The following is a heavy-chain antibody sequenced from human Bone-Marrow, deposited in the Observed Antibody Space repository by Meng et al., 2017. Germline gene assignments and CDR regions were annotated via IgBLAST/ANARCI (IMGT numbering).Heavy chain of an antibody. V-gene: IGHV4-59*01. CDR3: ARDRGYSYGPPYYYYGMDV. Sequence: ESLKISCAASGFTFSSYSMNWVRQAPGKGLEWIGYIYYSGSTNYNPSLKSRVTISVDPSKNQFSLKLGSVTAADTAVYYCARDRGYSYGPPYYYYGMDVWGQGTTVTVSS. J-gene: IGHJ6*02. D-gene: IGHD5-18*01. CDR2: IYYSGST. CDR1: GFTFSSYS.